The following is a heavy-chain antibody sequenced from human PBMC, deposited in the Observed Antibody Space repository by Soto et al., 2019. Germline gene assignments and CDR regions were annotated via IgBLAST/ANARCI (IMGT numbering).Heavy chain of an antibody. J-gene: IGHJ4*02. Sequence: QVHLVQSGAEVKKPGASVKVSCKGSGYGFTTYGITWVRQAPGQGLEWMARISAHNGNTNYARKLQGRVTVTRDTSTSTAYMELRSLRSDDTAVYYCARGRYGDYWGQGALVTVSS. CDR3: ARGRYGDY. D-gene: IGHD1-1*01. V-gene: IGHV1-18*01. CDR1: GYGFTTYG. CDR2: ISAHNGNT.